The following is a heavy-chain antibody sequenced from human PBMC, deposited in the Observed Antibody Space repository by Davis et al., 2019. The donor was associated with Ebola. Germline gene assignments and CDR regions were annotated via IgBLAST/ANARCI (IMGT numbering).Heavy chain of an antibody. CDR1: GYTFTSYA. CDR3: ARGGGYSTSSFDY. D-gene: IGHD6-6*01. V-gene: IGHV1-2*04. CDR2: INPNSGGT. J-gene: IGHJ4*02. Sequence: ASVKVSCKASGYTFTSYAMHWVRQAPGQRLEWMGWINPNSGGTNYAQKFQGWVTRTRDTSISTAYMELSRLRSDDTAVYYCARGGGYSTSSFDYWGQGTLVTVSS.